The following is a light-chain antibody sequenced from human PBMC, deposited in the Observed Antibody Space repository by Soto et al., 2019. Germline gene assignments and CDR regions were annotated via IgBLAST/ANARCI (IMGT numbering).Light chain of an antibody. CDR1: SSDVGTYDY. CDR2: GVT. J-gene: IGLJ1*01. Sequence: QSVLTQPPSASGSPGQSVTFSCTGTSSDVGTYDYVSWYQQYPGKAPKLLIYGVTRRPSGVPDRFSGSKSGNTAALTVSGLQAEDEAYYYCSSYAGRSMYVFGNGTTVTVL. V-gene: IGLV2-8*01. CDR3: SSYAGRSMYV.